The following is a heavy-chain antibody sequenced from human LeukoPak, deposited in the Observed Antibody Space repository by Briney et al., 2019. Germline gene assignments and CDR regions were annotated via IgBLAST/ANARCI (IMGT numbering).Heavy chain of an antibody. CDR2: ISYDGSKK. CDR1: GFTFSGYG. D-gene: IGHD2-15*01. V-gene: IGHV3-30*18. CDR3: AKEYCGGGSCNSDFFDY. J-gene: IGHJ4*02. Sequence: GGSLRLSCAASGFTFSGYGMHWVRKAPGKGLEWVAVISYDGSKKYYADSVKGRFTISRDNFKNTVYLQMNSLRAEDTAVYCCAKEYCGGGSCNSDFFDYWGQGTLVTVSS.